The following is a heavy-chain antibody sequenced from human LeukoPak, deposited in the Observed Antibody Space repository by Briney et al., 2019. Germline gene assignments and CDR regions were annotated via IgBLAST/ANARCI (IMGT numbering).Heavy chain of an antibody. D-gene: IGHD2-2*01. V-gene: IGHV4-30-2*01. J-gene: IGHJ4*02. CDR2: IYHSGST. CDR3: ARAVNCSSTSCHESIGY. CDR1: DGSISSGGYS. Sequence: PSETLSHTCAVSDGSISSGGYSWSWIRQPPGKGLEWIGYIYHSGSTYYNPSPKSRVTISVDRSKNQFSLKLSSVTAADTAVYYCARAVNCSSTSCHESIGYWGQGTLVTVSS.